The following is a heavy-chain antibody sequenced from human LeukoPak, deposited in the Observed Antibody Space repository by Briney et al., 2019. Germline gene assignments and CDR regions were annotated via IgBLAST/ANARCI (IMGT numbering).Heavy chain of an antibody. Sequence: SETLSLTCTVSGGSISSYYWSWIRQPPGKGLEWIGYIYYSGSTNYNPSLKSRVTISVDTSKNQFSLKLSSVTAADTAVYYCARHLLVATPPPHAFDIWGQGTMVTVSS. CDR2: IYYSGST. CDR3: ARHLLVATPPPHAFDI. CDR1: GGSISSYY. D-gene: IGHD5-12*01. V-gene: IGHV4-59*08. J-gene: IGHJ3*02.